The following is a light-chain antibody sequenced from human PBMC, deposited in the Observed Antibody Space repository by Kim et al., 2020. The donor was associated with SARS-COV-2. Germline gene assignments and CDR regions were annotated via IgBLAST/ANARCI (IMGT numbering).Light chain of an antibody. Sequence: APGKTARITCGGNNMGSKRVHWYQQKPGQAPVLVIHYDRDRPSGIPERFSGSNSGNTATLTISRVEAGDEADYYCQVWDSSSDHRVFGGGTKLTVL. CDR3: QVWDSSSDHRV. CDR1: NMGSKR. V-gene: IGLV3-21*04. CDR2: YDR. J-gene: IGLJ3*02.